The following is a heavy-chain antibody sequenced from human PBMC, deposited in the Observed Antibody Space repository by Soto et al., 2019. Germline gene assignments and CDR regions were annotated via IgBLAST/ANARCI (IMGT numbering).Heavy chain of an antibody. J-gene: IGHJ3*02. Sequence: ETLSLTCTVSGGSISSYYWSWIRQPPGKGLEWIGYIYYSGSTNYNPSLKSRVTISVDTSKNQFSLKLSSVTAADTAVYYCARVKPRSLLWFGEYDSGAFDIWGQGTMVTVSS. D-gene: IGHD3-10*01. CDR2: IYYSGST. CDR1: GGSISSYY. V-gene: IGHV4-59*01. CDR3: ARVKPRSLLWFGEYDSGAFDI.